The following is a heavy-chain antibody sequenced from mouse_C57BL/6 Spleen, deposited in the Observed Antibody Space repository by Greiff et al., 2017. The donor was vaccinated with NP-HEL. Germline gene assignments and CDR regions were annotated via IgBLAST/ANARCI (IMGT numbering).Heavy chain of an antibody. J-gene: IGHJ2*01. D-gene: IGHD2-4*01. CDR2: IDPENGDT. V-gene: IGHV14-4*01. CDR1: GFNIKDDY. Sequence: VQLQQSGAELVRPGASVKLSCTASGFNIKDDYMHWVKQRPEQGLEWIGWIDPENGDTEYASKFQGKATITADTSSNTAYLQLSSLTSEDTAVYYCTTEATMISYFDYWGQGTTLTVSS. CDR3: TTEATMISYFDY.